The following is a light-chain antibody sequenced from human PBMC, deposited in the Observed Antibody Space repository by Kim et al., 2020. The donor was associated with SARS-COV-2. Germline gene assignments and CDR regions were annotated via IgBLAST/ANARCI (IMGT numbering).Light chain of an antibody. CDR2: KAS. CDR3: QQYSSYWT. CDR1: QSISTW. J-gene: IGKJ1*01. Sequence: DIQMTQSPSTLSASVGDRVTIACRASQSISTWLAWYQQKPGKAPKVLISKASSLESGVPSRFSGSGSGTDFTLTISSLQPDDFATYYCQQYSSYWTFGQGTKVDI. V-gene: IGKV1-5*03.